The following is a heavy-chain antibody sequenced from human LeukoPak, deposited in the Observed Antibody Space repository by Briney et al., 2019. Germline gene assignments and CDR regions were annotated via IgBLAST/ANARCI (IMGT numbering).Heavy chain of an antibody. Sequence: GGSLRLSCEASGPTFSSYSMSWVRQAPGRGLEWVSGITASGDTTYYAGSVTGRFTISRDNSKNTLYLQMNSLRVEDTAVYYCAKMSGYFDYWGQGTLVTVSS. CDR3: AKMSGYFDY. D-gene: IGHD5/OR15-5a*01. J-gene: IGHJ4*02. CDR1: GPTFSSYS. V-gene: IGHV3-23*01. CDR2: ITASGDTT.